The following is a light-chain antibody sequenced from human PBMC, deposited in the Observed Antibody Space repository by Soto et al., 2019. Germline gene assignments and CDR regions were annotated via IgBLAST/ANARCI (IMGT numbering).Light chain of an antibody. CDR2: GAS. Sequence: EIVLTHSPGILSLSPCERATLSCSASQSVSSNLAWYQQKPGQAPRLLIYGASTRATGIPARFSGSGSGTEFTLTISSLQSEDFAVYFCQQYNNWPPWTFGQGTKVDIK. J-gene: IGKJ1*01. V-gene: IGKV3-15*01. CDR3: QQYNNWPPWT. CDR1: QSVSSN.